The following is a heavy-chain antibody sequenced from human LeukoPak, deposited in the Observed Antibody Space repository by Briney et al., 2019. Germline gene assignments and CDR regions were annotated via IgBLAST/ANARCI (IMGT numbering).Heavy chain of an antibody. CDR1: GYTFTSYY. V-gene: IGHV1-46*01. CDR2: INPSGGST. CDR3: ATLSRWFGAYMDV. Sequence: ASVKVSCKASGYTFTSYYMHWVRQAPGQGLEWMGIINPSGGSTSYAQKFQGRVTMTEDTSTDTAYMELSSLRSEDTAVYYCATLSRWFGAYMDVWGKGTTVTISS. D-gene: IGHD3-10*01. J-gene: IGHJ6*03.